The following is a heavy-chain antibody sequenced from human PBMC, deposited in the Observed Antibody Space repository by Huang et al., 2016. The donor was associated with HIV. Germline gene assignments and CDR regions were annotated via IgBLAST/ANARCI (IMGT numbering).Heavy chain of an antibody. J-gene: IGHJ3*01. CDR1: GFTFSQFG. Sequence: QEQLVESGGGVVRPGRSLRLSCAASGFTFSQFGMHWVRQAPGKGLEWVALISYDGTNKYYGDSLKGRVTVSRDNSKDTVYLQIHSLRADDTAVYYCAKDMSQFLEWVLTVGHNGLEVWGQGTLVTVSS. CDR2: ISYDGTNK. CDR3: AKDMSQFLEWVLTVGHNGLEV. V-gene: IGHV3-30*18. D-gene: IGHD3-3*01.